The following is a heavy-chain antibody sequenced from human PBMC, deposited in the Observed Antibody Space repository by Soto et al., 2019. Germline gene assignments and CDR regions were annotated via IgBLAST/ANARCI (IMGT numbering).Heavy chain of an antibody. CDR1: GFTSTNYV. D-gene: IGHD2-8*01. Sequence: GGSLRLSCAASGFTSTNYVTNWVRQAPGKGLEWVSSISGSGTTTFYADSVKGRFIISRDNSKNTLYLQMNSLRAEDTALYYCAKDRVGGVPDAFDIWGQGTMVTVSS. J-gene: IGHJ3*02. V-gene: IGHV3-23*01. CDR3: AKDRVGGVPDAFDI. CDR2: ISGSGTTT.